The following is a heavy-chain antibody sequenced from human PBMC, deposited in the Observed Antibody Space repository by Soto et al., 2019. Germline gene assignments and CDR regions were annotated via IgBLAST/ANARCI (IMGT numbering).Heavy chain of an antibody. J-gene: IGHJ4*02. CDR3: ERATGREGIILFDY. CDR2: TSFDGFNQ. Sequence: HPGGSLRLSCAGSGFTFRNYGMQWVRQAPGKGLEWVALTSFDGFNQYYGKSVEGRFTISRDNSKNTLYLQMDSLRPEDSAMYFCERATGREGIILFDYWGQGTLVTVSS. V-gene: IGHV3-30*03. D-gene: IGHD3-16*02. CDR1: GFTFRNYG.